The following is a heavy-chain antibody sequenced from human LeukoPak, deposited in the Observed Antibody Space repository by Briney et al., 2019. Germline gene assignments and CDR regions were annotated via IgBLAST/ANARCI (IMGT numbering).Heavy chain of an antibody. D-gene: IGHD3-16*02. Sequence: PGGSLRLSCAASGFTFSSYSMNWVRQAPGKGLEWVSLIASSGLNTYYADSVRGRFTISRDNSKNTLSLQMNSLRVEDTAIYYCARVIELSTWGLGTLVTVSS. CDR3: ARVIELST. CDR1: GFTFSSYS. CDR2: IASSGLNT. V-gene: IGHV3-23*01. J-gene: IGHJ3*01.